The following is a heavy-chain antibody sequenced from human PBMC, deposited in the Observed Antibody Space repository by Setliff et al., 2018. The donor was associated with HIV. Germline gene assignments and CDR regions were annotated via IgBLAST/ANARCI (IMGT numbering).Heavy chain of an antibody. CDR1: GGSISSGGHY. J-gene: IGHJ3*01. CDR2: IHYSGST. V-gene: IGHV4-31*03. CDR3: AREEDSSGYYGKDAFDV. D-gene: IGHD3-22*01. Sequence: NPSETLSLTCTVSGGSISSGGHYWNWIRQHPGKGLEWIGYIHYSGSTYYNPSLKSRVTISRDTSRNQLSLKLSSVNVTDTAVYYCAREEDSSGYYGKDAFDVWGQGTLVTVS.